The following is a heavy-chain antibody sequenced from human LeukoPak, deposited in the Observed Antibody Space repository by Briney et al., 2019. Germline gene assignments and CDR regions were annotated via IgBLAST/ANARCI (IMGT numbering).Heavy chain of an antibody. J-gene: IGHJ5*02. CDR2: INHSGST. Sequence: PSETLSLTCAVYGGSFSGYYWSWLRQPPGKGLEWIGEINHSGSTNYNPSLESRVTISVDTSKNQFSLKLSSVTAADTAVYYCARSFIVVVPAAIRPAGFDPWGQGTLVTVSS. CDR1: GGSFSGYY. CDR3: ARSFIVVVPAAIRPAGFDP. V-gene: IGHV4-34*01. D-gene: IGHD2-2*01.